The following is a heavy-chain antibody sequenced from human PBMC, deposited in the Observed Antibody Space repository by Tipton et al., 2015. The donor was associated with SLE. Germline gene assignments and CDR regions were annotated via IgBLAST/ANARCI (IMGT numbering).Heavy chain of an antibody. CDR1: GFTFSSYA. Sequence: LKLSCAASGFTFSSYAMSWIRQPPGKGLEWIGEINHSGSTNYNPSLKSRVTISVDTSKNQFSLKLSSVTAADTAVYYCARGRLASYYYYYGMDVWGQGTTVTVSS. CDR3: ARGRLASYYYYYGMDV. CDR2: INHSGST. V-gene: IGHV4-34*01. D-gene: IGHD3-3*02. J-gene: IGHJ6*02.